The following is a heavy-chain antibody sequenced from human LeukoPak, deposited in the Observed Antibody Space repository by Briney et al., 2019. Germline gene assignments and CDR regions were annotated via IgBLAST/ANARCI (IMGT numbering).Heavy chain of an antibody. CDR1: GGSISSYY. Sequence: SETLSLTCTVSGGSISSYYWSWIRQSPGKGLEWIGYIYYSGSTNYNPSLKSRVTISVDTSRNQFSLKLNSVTAADTAVYYCARDEVRFPRVFQHWGQGTLVTVSS. V-gene: IGHV4-59*12. D-gene: IGHD3-10*01. CDR2: IYYSGST. CDR3: ARDEVRFPRVFQH. J-gene: IGHJ1*01.